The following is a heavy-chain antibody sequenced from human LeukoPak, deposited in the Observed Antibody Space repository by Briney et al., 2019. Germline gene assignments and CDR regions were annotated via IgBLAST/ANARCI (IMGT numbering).Heavy chain of an antibody. CDR3: ARDQGYSYGAFDY. V-gene: IGHV4-30-4*01. Sequence: SQTLSLTCTVSGGSISSGDYYRSWIRQPPGKGLEWIGFIYYSGSTYYNPSLKSRVSISVDTSKDQFSLKLSSVTAADTAVYYCARDQGYSYGAFDYWGQGTLVTVSS. J-gene: IGHJ4*02. CDR2: IYYSGST. D-gene: IGHD5-18*01. CDR1: GGSISSGDYY.